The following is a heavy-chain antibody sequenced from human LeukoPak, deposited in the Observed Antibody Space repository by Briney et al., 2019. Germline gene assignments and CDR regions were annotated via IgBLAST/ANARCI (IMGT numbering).Heavy chain of an antibody. CDR3: ATRGVGATSYYFDY. CDR2: INHSGST. V-gene: IGHV4-34*01. CDR1: GGSFSGYY. Sequence: PSETLSLTCAVYGGSFSGYYWSWIRQPPGKGLEWIGEINHSGSTNYNPSLKSRVTISVDTSKNQFSLKLSSVTAADTAVYYCATRGVGATSYYFDYWGQGTLVTVSS. J-gene: IGHJ4*02. D-gene: IGHD1-26*01.